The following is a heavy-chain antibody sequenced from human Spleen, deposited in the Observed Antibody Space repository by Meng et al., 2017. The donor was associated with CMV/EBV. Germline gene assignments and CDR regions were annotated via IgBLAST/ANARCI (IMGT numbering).Heavy chain of an antibody. V-gene: IGHV4-31*11. CDR2: ISYTGNT. J-gene: IGHJ4*02. Sequence: SETLSLTCAVSGVPIFSGGYYWSWIRQFPGKGLEWIAYISYTGNTYSNPSLNSRVSISGDSSKNVFSLNLTSVAAADTAIYYCARVGGIAARNPDRWGQGTLVTVSS. CDR3: ARVGGIAARNPDR. D-gene: IGHD6-6*01. CDR1: GVPIFSGGYY.